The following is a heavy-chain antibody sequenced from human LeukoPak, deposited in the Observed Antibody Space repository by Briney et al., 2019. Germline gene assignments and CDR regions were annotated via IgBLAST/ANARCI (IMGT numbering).Heavy chain of an antibody. J-gene: IGHJ4*02. Sequence: SETLSLTCTVSGYSISSGYYWGWIRQPPGKGLEWIGSIYHSGSTYYNPSLKSRVTISVDTSKNQFSLKLSSATAADTAVYYCARAAPPGSGSSWTPFDYWGQGTLVTVSS. CDR1: GYSISSGYY. CDR3: ARAAPPGSGSSWTPFDY. D-gene: IGHD6-13*01. V-gene: IGHV4-38-2*02. CDR2: IYHSGST.